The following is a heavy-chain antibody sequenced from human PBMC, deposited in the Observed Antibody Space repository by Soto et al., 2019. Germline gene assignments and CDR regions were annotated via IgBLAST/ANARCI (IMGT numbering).Heavy chain of an antibody. CDR3: ARSLGGGAADGIGGN. V-gene: IGHV1-69*01. D-gene: IGHD6-13*01. Sequence: QVQLVQSGAEVKKPGSSVKVSCKASGGTFSSYAISWVRQAPGQGREWMGGIIPIFGTANYAQKFQGRVTSNADEATITAYMELSSLRSEDTAVYYCARSLGGGAADGIGGNLGQGTLVTVSS. J-gene: IGHJ4*02. CDR2: IIPIFGTA. CDR1: GGTFSSYA.